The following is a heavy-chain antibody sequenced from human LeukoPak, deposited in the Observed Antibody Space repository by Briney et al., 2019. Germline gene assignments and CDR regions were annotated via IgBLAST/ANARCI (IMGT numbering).Heavy chain of an antibody. CDR3: ARTLEGLWIVDY. CDR1: GGSISRYY. J-gene: IGHJ4*02. Sequence: SETLSLTCTVSGGSISRYYWSWIRQPPGKGLEWIGYIYYSGSTNYNPSLKSRVTISVDTSKNQFSLKLRYVPAADTAVYYCARTLEGLWIVDYWGQGTLVTVSS. V-gene: IGHV4-59*01. CDR2: IYYSGST. D-gene: IGHD3-10*01.